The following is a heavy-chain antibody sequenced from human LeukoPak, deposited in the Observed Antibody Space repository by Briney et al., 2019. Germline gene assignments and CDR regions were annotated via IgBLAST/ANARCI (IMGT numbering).Heavy chain of an antibody. D-gene: IGHD3-10*01. CDR1: GYTFTGYY. CDR3: ARDKGPMVRGRLSYFDY. Sequence: SVKVSCKASGYTFTGYYMHWVRQAPGQGLEWMGGIIPIFGTANYAQKFQGRVTITTDESTSTAYMELSSLRSEDTAVYYCARDKGPMVRGRLSYFDYWGQGTLVTVSS. CDR2: IIPIFGTA. J-gene: IGHJ4*02. V-gene: IGHV1-69*05.